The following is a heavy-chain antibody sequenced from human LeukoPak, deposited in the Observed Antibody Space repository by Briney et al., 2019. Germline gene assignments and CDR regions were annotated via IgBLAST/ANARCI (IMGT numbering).Heavy chain of an antibody. Sequence: GGSLRLSCAASGFTFSSYSMNWVRQAPGKGLEWVSSISSSSSYIYYADSVKGRFTISRDNAKNSLYLQMNSLRAEDTAVYYCAREIVQDYSDYKSYFDYWGQGALVTVSS. J-gene: IGHJ4*02. CDR2: ISSSSSYI. CDR3: AREIVQDYSDYKSYFDY. D-gene: IGHD4-11*01. V-gene: IGHV3-21*01. CDR1: GFTFSSYS.